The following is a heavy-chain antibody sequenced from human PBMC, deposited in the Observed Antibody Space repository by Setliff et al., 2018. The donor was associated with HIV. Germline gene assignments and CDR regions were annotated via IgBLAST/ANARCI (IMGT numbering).Heavy chain of an antibody. CDR2: ISMSSHTSV. Sequence: KASETLSLTCGVSGYSISSDYCWGWIRQPPGKGLEWVSYISMSSHTSVIYSDSVKGRFTISRDNARNSFYLQMNSLRVDDTAVYFCARDKWASGFDFWGHGTLVTVSS. V-gene: IGHV3-11*06. CDR3: ARDKWASGFDF. J-gene: IGHJ4*01. CDR1: GYSISSDYC. D-gene: IGHD1-26*01.